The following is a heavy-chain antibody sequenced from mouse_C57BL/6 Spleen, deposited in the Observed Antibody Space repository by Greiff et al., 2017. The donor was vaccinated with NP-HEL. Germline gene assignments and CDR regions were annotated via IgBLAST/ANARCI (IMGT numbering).Heavy chain of an antibody. J-gene: IGHJ3*01. CDR3: VRESNYVGFAC. CDR2: IRSKSNNYAT. Sequence: EVQLVESGGGLVQPKGSLKLSCAASGFSFNTYAMNWVRQAPGKGLEWVARIRSKSNNYATYYADSVKDRFTISRDDSESMLYLQMNNLKTEDTAMYYCVRESNYVGFACWGQGLLVTVSA. V-gene: IGHV10-1*01. CDR1: GFSFNTYA. D-gene: IGHD2-5*01.